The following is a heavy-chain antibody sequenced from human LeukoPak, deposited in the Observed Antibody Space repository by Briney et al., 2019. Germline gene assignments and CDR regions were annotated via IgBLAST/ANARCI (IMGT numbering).Heavy chain of an antibody. CDR2: IRYGGSNK. Sequence: PGGSLRLSCAASGFTCSSYGMHWVRQAPGKGLEWVTFIRYGGSNKYFADSVKGRFTISRDNSKNTLFLQMNSARLDDTAVYLCVTVKWFDPWGQGTLVTVSS. D-gene: IGHD4-17*01. CDR3: VTVKWFDP. CDR1: GFTCSSYG. J-gene: IGHJ5*02. V-gene: IGHV3-30*02.